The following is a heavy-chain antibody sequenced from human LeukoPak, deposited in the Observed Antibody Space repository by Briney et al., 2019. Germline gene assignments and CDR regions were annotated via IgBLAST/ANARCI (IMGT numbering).Heavy chain of an antibody. CDR2: ISGSGGST. CDR3: AKCDEQLYYYYYMDV. CDR1: GFTFSSYA. V-gene: IGHV3-23*01. D-gene: IGHD6-13*01. Sequence: GGSLRLSCAASGFTFSSYAMSWVRQAPGKGLECVSAISGSGGSTYYADSVKGRFTISRDNSKNTLYLQMYSLRAEDTAVYYCAKCDEQLYYYYYMDVWGKGTTVTVSS. J-gene: IGHJ6*03.